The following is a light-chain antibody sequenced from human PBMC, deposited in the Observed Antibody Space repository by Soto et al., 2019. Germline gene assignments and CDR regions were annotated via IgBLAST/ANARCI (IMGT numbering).Light chain of an antibody. CDR2: GAS. CDR1: QSVSSSY. J-gene: IGKJ1*01. CDR3: QQYAGSST. Sequence: EIVWTQSPATLSLSPGERATLSCRSSQSVSSSYLAWYKQKPGQAPRLLIYGASSRATGIPDRFSGIGSGTDFTLTIRRLEPEDFAVDDCQQYAGSSTFCPLTKVDIK. V-gene: IGKV3-20*01.